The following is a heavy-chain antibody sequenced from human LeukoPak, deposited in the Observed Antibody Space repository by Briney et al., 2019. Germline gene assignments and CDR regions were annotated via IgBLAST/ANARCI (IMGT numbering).Heavy chain of an antibody. D-gene: IGHD3-22*01. J-gene: IGHJ4*02. CDR3: ARANHDGSDY. CDR1: AGSISSYY. V-gene: IGHV4-4*07. Sequence: SETLSLTCTVSAGSISSYYWSWIRQPAGKGLEWIGRIYTSGTTNYNPSLKSLITMSVDTSKNQFSLKMRSVTAADTAVYYCARANHDGSDYWGQGTLVTVSS. CDR2: IYTSGTT.